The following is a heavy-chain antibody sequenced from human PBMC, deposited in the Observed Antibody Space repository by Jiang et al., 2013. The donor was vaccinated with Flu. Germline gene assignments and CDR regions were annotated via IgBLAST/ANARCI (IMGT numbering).Heavy chain of an antibody. V-gene: IGHV5-51*03. CDR3: ARGSKVYCSGGSCYSYMRY. D-gene: IGHD2-15*01. Sequence: GAEVKKPGESLKISCKGSGYSFTSYWIGWVRQMPGKGLEWMGIIYPGDSDTRYSPSFQGQVTISADKSISTAYLQWSSLKASDTAMYYCARGSKVYCSGGSCYSYMRYWGQGTLVTVSS. CDR2: IYPGDSDT. CDR1: GYSFTSYW. J-gene: IGHJ4*02.